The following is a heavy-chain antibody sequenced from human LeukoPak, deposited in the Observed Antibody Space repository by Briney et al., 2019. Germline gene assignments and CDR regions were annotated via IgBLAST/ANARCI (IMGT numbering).Heavy chain of an antibody. CDR1: GGSISSSSYY. CDR3: ARQEAIFGVVISYFDY. V-gene: IGHV4-39*01. CDR2: INYSGST. J-gene: IGHJ4*02. D-gene: IGHD3-3*01. Sequence: SETLSLTRTVSGGSISSSSYYWGWIRQPPGKGLEWIGSINYSGSTYYNPSLKSRVTISVDTSKNQFSLKLSSVTAADTAVYYCARQEAIFGVVISYFDYWGQGTLVTVSS.